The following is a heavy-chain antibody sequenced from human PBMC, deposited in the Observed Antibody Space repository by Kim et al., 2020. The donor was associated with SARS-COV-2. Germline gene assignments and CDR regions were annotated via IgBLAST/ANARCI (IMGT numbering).Heavy chain of an antibody. CDR3: ARACSSTSCYTGAFDI. Sequence: SETLSLTCTVSGGSISSYYWSWIRQPPGKGLEWIGYIYYSGSTNYNPSLKSRVTISVDTSKNQFSLKLSSVTAADTAVYYCARACSSTSCYTGAFDIWG. V-gene: IGHV4-59*08. CDR1: GGSISSYY. J-gene: IGHJ3*02. CDR2: IYYSGST. D-gene: IGHD2-2*02.